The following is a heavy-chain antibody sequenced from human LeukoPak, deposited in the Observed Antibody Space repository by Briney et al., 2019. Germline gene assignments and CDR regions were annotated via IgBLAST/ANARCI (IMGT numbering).Heavy chain of an antibody. D-gene: IGHD6-13*01. Sequence: GGSLRLSCAASGFTFSDYYMRWIRQAPGKGLEWVSYISSSGSTIYYADSVKGRFTISRDNAKNSLYLQMNSLRAEDTAVYYCAREGLAAAVYSLDYWGQGTLVTVSS. J-gene: IGHJ4*02. V-gene: IGHV3-11*01. CDR3: AREGLAAAVYSLDY. CDR1: GFTFSDYY. CDR2: ISSSGSTI.